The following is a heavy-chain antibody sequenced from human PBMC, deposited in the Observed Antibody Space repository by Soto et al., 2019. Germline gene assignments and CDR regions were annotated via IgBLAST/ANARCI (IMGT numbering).Heavy chain of an antibody. J-gene: IGHJ4*02. CDR1: GFTFSSYS. CDR3: AGGNYYDSSGSLY. Sequence: PGGSLRLSCAASGFTFSSYSMNWVRQAPGKGLEWVSYISSSSSTIYYADSVKGRFTISRDNAKNSLYLQMNSLRDEDTAVYYCAGGNYYDSSGSLYWGQGTLVTASS. CDR2: ISSSSSTI. V-gene: IGHV3-48*02. D-gene: IGHD3-22*01.